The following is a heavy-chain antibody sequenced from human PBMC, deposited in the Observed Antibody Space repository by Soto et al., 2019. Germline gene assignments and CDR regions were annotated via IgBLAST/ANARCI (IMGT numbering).Heavy chain of an antibody. J-gene: IGHJ6*02. V-gene: IGHV3-23*01. CDR1: GFPFSNYY. Sequence: EVQLLESGGGLVQPGGSLRLSCVASGFPFSNYYMDWVRQAPGKGLEWVAVISGSEDNIHYADSVKARFTISRDNSMNTRYLQMNSLRAEDTAIYYCAKDLHWFAMDVWGQGTTVTVSS. CDR2: ISGSEDNI. CDR3: AKDLHWFAMDV. D-gene: IGHD3-10*01.